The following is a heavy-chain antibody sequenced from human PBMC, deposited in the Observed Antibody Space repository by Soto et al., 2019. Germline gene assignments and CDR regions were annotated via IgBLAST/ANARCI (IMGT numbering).Heavy chain of an antibody. D-gene: IGHD1-1*01. J-gene: IGHJ6*02. Sequence: QVQLVQSGAEVVKPGSSVKVSCKASGDTFDTFAISWVRQAPGQGLEWMGGIIPIFRTPDYGQKFQGRVTITADESTSTAYMELSSLRSEDTAVYYCARDKAREQLGGNYYYTLYVWGQGTTVTVSS. CDR1: GDTFDTFA. V-gene: IGHV1-69*12. CDR2: IIPIFRTP. CDR3: ARDKAREQLGGNYYYTLYV.